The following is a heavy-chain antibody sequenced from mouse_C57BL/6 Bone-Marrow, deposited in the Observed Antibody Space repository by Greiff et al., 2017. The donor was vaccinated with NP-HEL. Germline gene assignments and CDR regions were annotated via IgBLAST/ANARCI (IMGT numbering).Heavy chain of an antibody. D-gene: IGHD1-1*01. CDR1: GFTFSDYY. Sequence: DVKLVESGGGLVQPGGSLKLSCAASGFTFSDYYMYWVRQTPEKRLEWVAYISNGGGSTYYPDTVKGRFTISRDNAKNTLYLQMSRLKSEDTAMYYCARTLGGSFDYWGQGTTLTVSS. CDR3: ARTLGGSFDY. J-gene: IGHJ2*01. V-gene: IGHV5-12*01. CDR2: ISNGGGST.